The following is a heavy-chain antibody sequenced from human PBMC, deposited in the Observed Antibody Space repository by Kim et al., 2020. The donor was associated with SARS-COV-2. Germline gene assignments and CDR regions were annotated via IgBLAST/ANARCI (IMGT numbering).Heavy chain of an antibody. CDR2: IIPIFGTA. J-gene: IGHJ6*02. CDR1: GGTFSSYA. CDR3: ADCSSTSCYWYGMDV. Sequence: SVKVSCKASGGTFSSYAISWVRQAPGQGLECMGGIIPIFGTANYAQKFQGRVTMTADESTSTAYMELSSLRSEDTAVYYCADCSSTSCYWYGMDVWGQGTTVTVSS. D-gene: IGHD2-2*01. V-gene: IGHV1-69*13.